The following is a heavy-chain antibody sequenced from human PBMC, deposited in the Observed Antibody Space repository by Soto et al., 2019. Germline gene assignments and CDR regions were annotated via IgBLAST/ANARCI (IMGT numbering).Heavy chain of an antibody. CDR1: GFTFTNYA. Sequence: GGSLRLSCAASGFTFTNYAVSWVRQAPGKGLEWVSASSGGTESTYYADSVRGRFTVSRDTSRNMVYLQMNSLRAEDTAVYYCAKDRTDYDSYALDVWGQGTTVTVSS. V-gene: IGHV3-23*01. CDR2: SSGGTEST. D-gene: IGHD5-12*01. J-gene: IGHJ6*02. CDR3: AKDRTDYDSYALDV.